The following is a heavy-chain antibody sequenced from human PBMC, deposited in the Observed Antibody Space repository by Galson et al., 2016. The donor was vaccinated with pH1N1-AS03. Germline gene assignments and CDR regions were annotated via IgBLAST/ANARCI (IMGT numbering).Heavy chain of an antibody. CDR3: ARSYGGTSLDI. J-gene: IGHJ3*02. D-gene: IGHD4-23*01. Sequence: SLRLSCAASGFNLSDYYMTWLRQAPGKGLEWVSYIRSSGTTILYADSVEGRFTISRDNAKNSLFLQMNSLRAEYTAVYYCARSYGGTSLDIWGQGTMVTFSS. V-gene: IGHV3-11*01. CDR2: IRSSGTTI. CDR1: GFNLSDYY.